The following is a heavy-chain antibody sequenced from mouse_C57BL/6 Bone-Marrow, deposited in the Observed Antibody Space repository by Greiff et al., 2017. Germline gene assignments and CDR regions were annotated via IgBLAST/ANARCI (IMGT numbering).Heavy chain of an antibody. CDR2: INPNYGTT. J-gene: IGHJ4*01. V-gene: IGHV1-39*01. CDR1: GYSFTDYN. D-gene: IGHD1-1*01. CDR3: ASRYYEDYNAMDY. Sequence: EVQLQQSGPELVKPGASVKISCTASGYSFTDYNMHWVKQSDGKRLEWIGVINPNYGTTSYNQKFKGKATLTVDQSSSTAYMQLNSLTSEDSAVYYCASRYYEDYNAMDYWGQGTSVTVPS.